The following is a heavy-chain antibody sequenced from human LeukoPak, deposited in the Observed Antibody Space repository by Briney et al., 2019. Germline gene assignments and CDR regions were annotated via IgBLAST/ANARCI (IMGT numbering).Heavy chain of an antibody. Sequence: LTGGSLRLSCAASGFTFSSYAMSWVRQAPGKGLEWVSAISGSGGSTYYADSVKGRFTISRDNSKNTLYLQMNSLRAEDTAVYYCAKDSQITYYDILTALDYWGQGTLVTVSS. V-gene: IGHV3-23*01. D-gene: IGHD3-9*01. CDR3: AKDSQITYYDILTALDY. CDR1: GFTFSSYA. J-gene: IGHJ4*02. CDR2: ISGSGGST.